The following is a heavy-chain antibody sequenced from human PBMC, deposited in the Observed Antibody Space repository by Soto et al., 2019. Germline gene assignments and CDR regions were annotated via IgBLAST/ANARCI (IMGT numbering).Heavy chain of an antibody. Sequence: PGPSLRLSCAASGFPFIGHAISWVRQDQGKGLEWVSGISGSDSSTYSADSVKGRFIISRDNSKNTRYLQMKSLRAEDTAVYYCAKSDILTGYYNGGNAFDIWGQGTMVTVSS. CDR2: ISGSDSST. CDR1: GFPFIGHA. D-gene: IGHD3-9*01. V-gene: IGHV3-23*01. J-gene: IGHJ3*02. CDR3: AKSDILTGYYNGGNAFDI.